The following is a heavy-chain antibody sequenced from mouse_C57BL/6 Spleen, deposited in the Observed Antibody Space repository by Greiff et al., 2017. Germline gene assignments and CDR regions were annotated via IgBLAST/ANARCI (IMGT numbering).Heavy chain of an antibody. CDR2: ISNGGGSP. CDR3: ARHGLGRGYFDV. Sequence: EVKLVESGGGLVQPGGSLKLSCAASGFTFSDYYMYWVRQTPEKRLEWVAYISNGGGSPYYPDTVKGRFTISRDNAKNTLYLQMSRLKSEDTAMYYCARHGLGRGYFDVWGTGTTVTVSS. D-gene: IGHD4-1*01. CDR1: GFTFSDYY. J-gene: IGHJ1*03. V-gene: IGHV5-12*01.